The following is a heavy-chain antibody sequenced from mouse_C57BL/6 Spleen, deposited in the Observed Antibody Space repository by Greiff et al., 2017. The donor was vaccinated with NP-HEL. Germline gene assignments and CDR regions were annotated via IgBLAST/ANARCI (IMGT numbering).Heavy chain of an antibody. CDR3: TRAPNTTVVARYWYFDV. CDR2: ISSGGDYI. Sequence: EVKLMESGEGLVKPGGSLKLSCAASGFTFSSYAMSWVRQTPEKRLEWVAYISSGGDYIYYADTVKGRFTISRDNARNTLYLQMSSLKSEDKAMYYCTRAPNTTVVARYWYFDVWGTGTTVTVSS. J-gene: IGHJ1*03. D-gene: IGHD1-1*01. CDR1: GFTFSSYA. V-gene: IGHV5-9-1*02.